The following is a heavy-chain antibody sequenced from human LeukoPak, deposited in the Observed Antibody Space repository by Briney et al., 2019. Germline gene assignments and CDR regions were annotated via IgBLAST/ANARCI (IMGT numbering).Heavy chain of an antibody. CDR1: GFTFSSYS. Sequence: GGSLRLSCAASGFTFSSYSMNWVRQAPGKGLEWVSYISSSSTTIYYADSVKGRFTISRDNAKNSLYLQMNSLRAEDTAVYYCAREVQTVAATGDWGQGTLVTVSS. D-gene: IGHD6-19*01. CDR2: ISSSSTTI. V-gene: IGHV3-48*01. CDR3: AREVQTVAATGD. J-gene: IGHJ4*02.